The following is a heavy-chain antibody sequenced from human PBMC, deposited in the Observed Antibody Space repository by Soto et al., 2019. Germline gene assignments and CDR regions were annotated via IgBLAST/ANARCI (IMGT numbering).Heavy chain of an antibody. CDR3: AREEDYGDCVTDY. J-gene: IGHJ4*01. CDR2: IIPIFGTA. D-gene: IGHD4-17*01. CDR1: GGTFSSYA. V-gene: IGHV1-69*13. Sequence: GASVKVSCTASGGTFSSYAISWVRQAPGQGLEWMGGIIPIFGTANYAQKSQGRVTITADESTSTAYMELSSLRSEDTAVYYCAREEDYGDCVTDYWGHGTRVTVSS.